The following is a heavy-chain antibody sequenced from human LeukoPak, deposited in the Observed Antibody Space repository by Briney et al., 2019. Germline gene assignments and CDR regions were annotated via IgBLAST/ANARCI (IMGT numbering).Heavy chain of an antibody. J-gene: IGHJ6*03. CDR3: ARVLASYYYYYYMDV. Sequence: TSETLSLTCTVSGYSISSGYYWGWIRQPPGKGLEGIGSIYYSGSTYYNPSLKSRVTISVDTSKNQFSLKLSSVTAADTAVYYCARVLASYYYYYYMDVWGKGTTVTVSS. V-gene: IGHV4-38-2*02. CDR1: GYSISSGYY. CDR2: IYYSGST.